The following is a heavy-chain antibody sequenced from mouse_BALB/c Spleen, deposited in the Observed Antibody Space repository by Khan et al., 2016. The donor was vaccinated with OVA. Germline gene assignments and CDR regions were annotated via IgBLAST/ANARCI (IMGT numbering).Heavy chain of an antibody. CDR1: GYSITSGYG. J-gene: IGHJ2*01. D-gene: IGHD1-2*01. Sequence: EVKLEVSGPGLVKPSQSLSLTCTVTGYSITSGYGWNLLRQLPGNQLEWMGFISYSGSTNYNPSLKSRISITRDTSKNQFFLQLNSVTTEDTATYYCARTARIKYWGQGTTLTVSS. V-gene: IGHV3-2*02. CDR2: ISYSGST. CDR3: ARTARIKY.